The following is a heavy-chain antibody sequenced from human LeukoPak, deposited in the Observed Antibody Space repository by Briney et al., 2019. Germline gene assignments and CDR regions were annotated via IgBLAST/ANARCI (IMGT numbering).Heavy chain of an antibody. D-gene: IGHD2-2*02. CDR1: GGSISSQNW. Sequence: SETLSLTCAVSGGSISSQNWWTWVRQPPGKGPEWIGEIFHTETTNYNPSLKSRVTISVDTSKNQFSLKLSSMTAADTAVYYCARVYLGYYYYMDVWDKGTTVTVSS. J-gene: IGHJ6*03. V-gene: IGHV4-4*02. CDR3: ARVYLGYYYYMDV. CDR2: IFHTETT.